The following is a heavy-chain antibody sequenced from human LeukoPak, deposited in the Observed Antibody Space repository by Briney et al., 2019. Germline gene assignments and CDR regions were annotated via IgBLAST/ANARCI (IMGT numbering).Heavy chain of an antibody. D-gene: IGHD6-13*01. CDR1: GFTFSTYS. V-gene: IGHV3-74*01. CDR2: VNSDGSST. J-gene: IGHJ4*02. Sequence: PGGSLRLSCAASGFTFSTYSMNWVRQAPGKGLVWVSRVNSDGSSTSYADSVKGRFTISRDNAKNTLYLQMTSLRADDTAVYYCARMGSSWYFDYWGQGTLVTFSS. CDR3: ARMGSSWYFDY.